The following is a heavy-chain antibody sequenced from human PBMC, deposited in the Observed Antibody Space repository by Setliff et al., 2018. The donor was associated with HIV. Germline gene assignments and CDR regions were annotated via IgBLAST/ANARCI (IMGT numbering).Heavy chain of an antibody. J-gene: IGHJ4*02. CDR2: IISILDIT. Sequence: ASVKVSCKASGGTFSSYAISWVRQAPGQGLEWMGQIISILDITTYAQSLRGRVTITADESTSTAYMELSSLRSEDTAVYYCAIWDSSGRGLGAFDYWGQGTLVTVSS. CDR1: GGTFSSYA. D-gene: IGHD3-22*01. V-gene: IGHV1-69*10. CDR3: AIWDSSGRGLGAFDY.